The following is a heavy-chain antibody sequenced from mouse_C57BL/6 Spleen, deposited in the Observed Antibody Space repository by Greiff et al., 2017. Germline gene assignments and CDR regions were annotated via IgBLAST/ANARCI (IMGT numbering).Heavy chain of an antibody. CDR3: AREGLITTVVATEDYAMGY. CDR1: GYTFTSYG. V-gene: IGHV1-81*01. CDR2: IYPRSGNT. D-gene: IGHD1-1*01. Sequence: QVQLQQSGAELARPGASVKLSCKASGYTFTSYGISWVKQRTGQGLEWIGEIYPRSGNTYYNEKFKGKATLTADKSSSTAYMELRSLTSEDSAVYFCAREGLITTVVATEDYAMGYWGQGTSVTVSS. J-gene: IGHJ4*01.